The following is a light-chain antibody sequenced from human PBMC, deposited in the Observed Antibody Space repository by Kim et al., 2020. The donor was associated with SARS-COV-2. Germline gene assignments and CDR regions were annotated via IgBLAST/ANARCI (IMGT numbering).Light chain of an antibody. CDR2: GKN. CDR1: SLRSYY. CDR3: NSRDSSGNHPGL. Sequence: SSELTQDPAVSVALGQTVRITCQGDSLRSYYASWYQQKPGQAPVLVIYGKNNRPSGIPDRFSGSRSGNTASLTITGAQAEDEADYYCNSRDSSGNHPGLFGGGTKLTVL. J-gene: IGLJ3*02. V-gene: IGLV3-19*01.